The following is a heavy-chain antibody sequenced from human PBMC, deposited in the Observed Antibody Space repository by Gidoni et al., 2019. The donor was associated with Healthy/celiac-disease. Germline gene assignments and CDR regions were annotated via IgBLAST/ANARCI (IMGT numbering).Heavy chain of an antibody. Sequence: EVQLVESGGGLVQPGGSLRLSCAAPGFTFSSASMNWVRQAPGKGLEWVSYMSSSSSTIYYADSVKGRFTISRDNAKNSLYLQMNSLRDEDTAVYYCARDQGLLWFGEYSYGMDVWGQGTTVTVSS. J-gene: IGHJ6*02. D-gene: IGHD3-10*01. CDR2: MSSSSSTI. CDR1: GFTFSSAS. V-gene: IGHV3-48*02. CDR3: ARDQGLLWFGEYSYGMDV.